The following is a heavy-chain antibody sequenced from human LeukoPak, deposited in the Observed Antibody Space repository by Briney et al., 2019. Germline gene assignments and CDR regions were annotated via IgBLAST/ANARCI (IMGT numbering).Heavy chain of an antibody. Sequence: SQTLPLTCTVSGGSISSGSYYWRWIRQPAGKGLESIGRIYTSGSTNYTPSLNSRVTISVDTSKNQFSLKLSSVTAADTSVYYCARDLGDGYSSGYFDYWGQGTLVTVSS. D-gene: IGHD5-24*01. CDR2: IYTSGST. CDR1: GGSISSGSYY. CDR3: ARDLGDGYSSGYFDY. J-gene: IGHJ4*02. V-gene: IGHV4-61*02.